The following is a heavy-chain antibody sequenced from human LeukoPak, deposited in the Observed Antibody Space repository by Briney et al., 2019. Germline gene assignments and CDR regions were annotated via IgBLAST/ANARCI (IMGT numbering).Heavy chain of an antibody. V-gene: IGHV3-30-3*01. J-gene: IGHJ4*02. Sequence: PGRSLRLSCVASGFTFSSYAMHWVRQAPGKGLEWVALISYDGSNKYYADSVKGRFTISRDNSKNTLYLQVNSLSPEDTAVYYCASDMSYSGYCIDYWGQGTLVTVSS. CDR2: ISYDGSNK. CDR1: GFTFSSYA. D-gene: IGHD3-22*01. CDR3: ASDMSYSGYCIDY.